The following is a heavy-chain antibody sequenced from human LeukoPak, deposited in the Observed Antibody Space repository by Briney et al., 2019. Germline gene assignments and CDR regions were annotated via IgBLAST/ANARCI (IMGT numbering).Heavy chain of an antibody. Sequence: PVGSLRLSCEASGFNFNNVWKNWVRQAPGKGLEWFGRVKKISEGVTTDYPAPVKGRFTVSRDDSKSTLYLQMNSLKTEDTAVYYCTTRVVTTNDYWGQGTLVTVSS. V-gene: IGHV3-15*01. D-gene: IGHD2-21*02. CDR2: VKKISEGVTT. CDR3: TTRVVTTNDY. CDR1: GFNFNNVW. J-gene: IGHJ4*02.